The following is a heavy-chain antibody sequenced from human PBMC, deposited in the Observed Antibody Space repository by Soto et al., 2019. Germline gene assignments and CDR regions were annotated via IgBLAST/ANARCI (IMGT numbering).Heavy chain of an antibody. CDR1: GFTFSGRA. Sequence: QGQLVESGGGVVQPGTSLRLSCVASGFTFSGRAMHWVRQSPGKGLEWVAALSYDGSLKYYADSVKGRFTISRDNAKNTLYLHMNSLRAEDTAVYHRARDHSSSGLNWYFDLWGRGTLVTVSS. J-gene: IGHJ2*01. D-gene: IGHD6-19*01. V-gene: IGHV3-30*03. CDR3: ARDHSSSGLNWYFDL. CDR2: LSYDGSLK.